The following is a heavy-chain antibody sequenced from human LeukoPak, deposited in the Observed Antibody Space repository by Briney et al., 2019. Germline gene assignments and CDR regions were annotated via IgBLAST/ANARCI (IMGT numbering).Heavy chain of an antibody. CDR1: GYTFTSYY. Sequence: ASVKVSCKASGYTFTSYYMHWVRQAPGQGLEWMGIINPSGGSTSYAQKFQGRVTMTRDTSTSTVYMELSRLRSDDTAVYYCAREWYAGDYFDYWGQGTLVTVSS. J-gene: IGHJ4*02. CDR3: AREWYAGDYFDY. D-gene: IGHD6-13*01. V-gene: IGHV1-46*01. CDR2: INPSGGST.